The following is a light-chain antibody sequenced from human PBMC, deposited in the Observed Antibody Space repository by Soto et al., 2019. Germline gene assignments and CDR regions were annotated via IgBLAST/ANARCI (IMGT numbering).Light chain of an antibody. J-gene: IGLJ1*01. CDR1: RSDIGSNF. CDR3: AAWDDSLTGPV. Sequence: PSASGTPGQTVIISCSGSRSDIGSNFVNWYQHLPGTAPKLLIYNSNQRPSGVPDRFSGSKSGTSASLAISGLQSEDEADYYCAAWDDSLTGPVFGTGTKVTVL. V-gene: IGLV1-44*01. CDR2: NSN.